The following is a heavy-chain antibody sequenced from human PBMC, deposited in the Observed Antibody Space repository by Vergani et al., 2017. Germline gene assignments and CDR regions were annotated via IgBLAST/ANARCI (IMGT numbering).Heavy chain of an antibody. CDR1: GFTFSSYG. Sequence: QVQLVESGGGVVQPGRSLRLSCAASGFTFSSYGMHWVRQAPGKGLEWVAVISYDGSNKYYADSVKGRFTISRDNSKNTLYLQMNSLRAEDTAVYYCASVRWFGELLSYAFDIWGQGTMVTVSS. D-gene: IGHD3-10*01. CDR3: ASVRWFGELLSYAFDI. V-gene: IGHV3-30*03. CDR2: ISYDGSNK. J-gene: IGHJ3*02.